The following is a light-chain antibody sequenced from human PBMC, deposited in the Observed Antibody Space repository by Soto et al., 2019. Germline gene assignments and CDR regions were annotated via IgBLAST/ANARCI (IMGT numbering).Light chain of an antibody. Sequence: EIVMTQSPATLAVSPGGRATLSCRASQRVGSDLAWYQQKPGQAPRLVIYDIFTRATVVPTRISGSGSATEFTLRTRSMQPEDSAVYYCQQYNNWPFTLGPGTKAD. CDR2: DIF. J-gene: IGKJ3*01. V-gene: IGKV3D-15*01. CDR3: QQYNNWPFT. CDR1: QRVGSD.